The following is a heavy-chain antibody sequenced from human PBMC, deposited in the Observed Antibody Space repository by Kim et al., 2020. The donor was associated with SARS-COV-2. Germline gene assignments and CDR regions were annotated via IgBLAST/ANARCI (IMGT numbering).Heavy chain of an antibody. J-gene: IGHJ3*02. V-gene: IGHV4-31*03. D-gene: IGHD3-10*01. CDR2: IYYSGST. CDR3: ARDRGSGHMVRGVIGAFDI. CDR1: GGSISSGGYY. Sequence: SETLSLTCTVSGGSISSGGYYWSWIRQHPGKGLEWIGYIYYSGSTYYNPSLKSRVTISVDTSKNQFSLKLSSVTAADTAVYYCARDRGSGHMVRGVIGAFDIWGQGTMVTVSS.